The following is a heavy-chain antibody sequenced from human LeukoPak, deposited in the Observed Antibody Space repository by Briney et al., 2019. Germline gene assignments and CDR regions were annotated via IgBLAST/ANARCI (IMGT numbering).Heavy chain of an antibody. D-gene: IGHD1-26*01. CDR2: MTPNIGNT. Sequence: ASVKVSCKASGYTFTSYDINWVRQAPGQGLEGMGWMTPNIGNTAYAQKSKGRVTMTRNTSVSTAYMGLSSLISEDTAVYYCARGSWELLLGYFDYWGQGTLVTVSS. CDR1: GYTFTSYD. CDR3: ARGSWELLLGYFDY. J-gene: IGHJ4*01. V-gene: IGHV1-8*01.